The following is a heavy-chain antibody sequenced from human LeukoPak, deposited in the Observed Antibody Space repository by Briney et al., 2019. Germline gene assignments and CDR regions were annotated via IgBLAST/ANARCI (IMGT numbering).Heavy chain of an antibody. CDR3: ASQSYARFDP. J-gene: IGHJ5*02. CDR1: GFTFSTYA. V-gene: IGHV3-7*01. CDR2: IQPDGSEQ. Sequence: GGSLRLSCAASGFTFSTYAMTWVRRAPGKGLEWVGNIQPDGSEQYPVDSVKGRFTISRDNARNSLFLQMNSLRVEDTAIYYCASQSYARFDPWGQGTLVTVSS. D-gene: IGHD3-16*01.